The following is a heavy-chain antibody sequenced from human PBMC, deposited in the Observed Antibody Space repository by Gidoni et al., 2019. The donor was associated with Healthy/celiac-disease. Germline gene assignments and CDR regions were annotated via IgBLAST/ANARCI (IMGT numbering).Heavy chain of an antibody. D-gene: IGHD6-13*01. J-gene: IGHJ6*03. Sequence: EVQLLESGGGLVQPGGSLRLSCAASGFTFSSYAMSWVRQAPGKGLEWVSAISGSGGSTYYADSVKGRFTISRDNSKNTLYLQMNSLRAEDTAVYYCAKDNGASSSWYNYYYMDVWGKGTTVTVSS. CDR1: GFTFSSYA. CDR2: ISGSGGST. V-gene: IGHV3-23*01. CDR3: AKDNGASSSWYNYYYMDV.